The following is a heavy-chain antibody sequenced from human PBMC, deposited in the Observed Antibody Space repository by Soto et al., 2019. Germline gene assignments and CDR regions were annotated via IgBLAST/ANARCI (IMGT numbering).Heavy chain of an antibody. Sequence: QVQLQESGPGLVKPSQTLSLTCTVSGGSITSDYSCWSWIRQPPGECLEWIGPIFDSGATYTNPSLRSQVAMSLDTSKNHFSLTLSSVTAADTAVYYCARGPSGDKLHYWGQGALVTVSS. CDR2: IFDSGAT. V-gene: IGHV4-30-4*01. D-gene: IGHD3-10*01. CDR1: GGSITSDYSC. J-gene: IGHJ4*02. CDR3: ARGPSGDKLHY.